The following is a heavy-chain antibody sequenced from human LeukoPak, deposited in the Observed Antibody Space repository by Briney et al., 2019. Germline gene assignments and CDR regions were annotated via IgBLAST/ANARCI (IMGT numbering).Heavy chain of an antibody. Sequence: PGGSLRLSCAASGFTFSSYWMSWVRQAPGKGLEWVANIKQDGSEKYYVDSVKGRFTISRDNAKNSLYLQVNSLRAEDTAVYYCAREPGIAAAGPYYYMDVWGKGTTVTVSS. D-gene: IGHD6-13*01. CDR1: GFTFSSYW. CDR3: AREPGIAAAGPYYYMDV. V-gene: IGHV3-7*01. CDR2: IKQDGSEK. J-gene: IGHJ6*03.